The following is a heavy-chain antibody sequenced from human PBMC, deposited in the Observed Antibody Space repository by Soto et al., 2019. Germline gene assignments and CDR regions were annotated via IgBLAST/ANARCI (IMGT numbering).Heavy chain of an antibody. D-gene: IGHD1-26*01. Sequence: GASVKVSCKVSGYTVSELSMQWVRQAPGKGLEWMGGFDPEDGETTYAQKFQGRVTMTEDTSTDTAYIELTSLRSEDTAVYYCAREGPSGSYYFDYWGQGTLVTVSS. CDR1: GYTVSELS. CDR3: AREGPSGSYYFDY. J-gene: IGHJ4*02. V-gene: IGHV1-24*01. CDR2: FDPEDGET.